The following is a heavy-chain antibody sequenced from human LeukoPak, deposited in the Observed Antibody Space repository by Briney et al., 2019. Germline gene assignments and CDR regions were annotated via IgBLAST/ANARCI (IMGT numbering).Heavy chain of an antibody. CDR2: IYHSGST. CDR1: GGSISSRGYS. J-gene: IGHJ5*02. V-gene: IGHV4-30-2*01. Sequence: SRTLSLTCAVSGGSISSRGYSWSWIRQPPGKGLEWIGYIYHSGSTYYNPSLKSRVTISVDRSKNQFSLKLSSVTAVDTAVYYCARGVLGYCSGGSCYSPWFDPWGQGTLVTVSS. CDR3: ARGVLGYCSGGSCYSPWFDP. D-gene: IGHD2-15*01.